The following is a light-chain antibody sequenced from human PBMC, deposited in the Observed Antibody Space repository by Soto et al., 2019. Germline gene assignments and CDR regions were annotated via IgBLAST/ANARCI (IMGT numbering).Light chain of an antibody. CDR3: QQHSNWPPT. V-gene: IGKV3-11*01. J-gene: IGKJ5*01. CDR1: QSVNSY. CDR2: DVS. Sequence: EIVLTQSPATLSLSPGERATLSCRASQSVNSYLAWYQQKPGQAPRPLIYDVSNRATGIPARFSGSGSGTDFTLTISSLEPEDFAVYYCQQHSNWPPTFGQGTRLEIK.